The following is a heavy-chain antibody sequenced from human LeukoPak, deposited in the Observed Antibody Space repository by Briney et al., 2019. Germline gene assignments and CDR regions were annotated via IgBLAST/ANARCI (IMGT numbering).Heavy chain of an antibody. D-gene: IGHD6-6*01. CDR3: ARTAAALAAFDY. V-gene: IGHV3-74*01. CDR1: GLTFSRYS. J-gene: IGHJ4*02. Sequence: GGSLRLSCAAPGLTFSRYSMNWVRQAPGKGLEWVSRINSDGSSTSYADSVKGRFTISRDNAKNTLYLQMNSLRAEDTAVYYCARTAAALAAFDYWGQGTLVTVSS. CDR2: INSDGSST.